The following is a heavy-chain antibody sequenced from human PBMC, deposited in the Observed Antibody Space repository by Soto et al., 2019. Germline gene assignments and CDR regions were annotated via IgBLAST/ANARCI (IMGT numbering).Heavy chain of an antibody. CDR1: GGSISSSYW. Sequence: PSETLSLTCAVSGGSISSSYWWRWVRQPPGKGLEWIGEINHSASTNYNPSLKSRVTISVDTSKNQFSLKVTSVNAADTAVYYCARVEGSSWALNPWGQGTLVTVSS. CDR3: ARVEGSSWALNP. D-gene: IGHD6-13*01. CDR2: INHSAST. J-gene: IGHJ4*02. V-gene: IGHV4-4*02.